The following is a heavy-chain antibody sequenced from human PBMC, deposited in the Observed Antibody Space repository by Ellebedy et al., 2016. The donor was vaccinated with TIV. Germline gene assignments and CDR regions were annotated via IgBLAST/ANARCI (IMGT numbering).Heavy chain of an antibody. V-gene: IGHV3-23*01. D-gene: IGHD6-19*01. CDR3: TKGRGGGSDSSAPRYYFDS. CDR1: GFTFNNYA. Sequence: GESLKISCAASGFTFNNYAMSWVRQAPGKGLEWVSTISHTGTRTYYANSVEGRSIISRDSSKRTLYLQMNSLRAEDTAVYYCTKGRGGGSDSSAPRYYFDSWGLGTLVTVSS. J-gene: IGHJ4*02. CDR2: ISHTGTRT.